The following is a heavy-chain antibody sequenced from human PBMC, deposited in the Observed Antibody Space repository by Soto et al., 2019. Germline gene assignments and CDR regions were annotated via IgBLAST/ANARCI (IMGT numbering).Heavy chain of an antibody. CDR3: ARGYSSTWYYFDY. J-gene: IGHJ4*02. CDR2: IYYSGST. Sequence: SETLSLTCTVSGGSISSYYWSWIRQPPGKGLEWIGYIYYSGSTIYNPSLKSRVTISVDTSKNQFSLKLSSVTAADTAVYYCARGYSSTWYYFDYWGQGTLVTVSS. D-gene: IGHD6-13*01. CDR1: GGSISSYY. V-gene: IGHV4-59*01.